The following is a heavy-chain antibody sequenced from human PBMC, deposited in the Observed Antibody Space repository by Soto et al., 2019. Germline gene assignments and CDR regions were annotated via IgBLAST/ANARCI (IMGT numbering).Heavy chain of an antibody. D-gene: IGHD3-22*01. CDR3: ARRRSGYYAFYI. J-gene: IGHJ3*02. CDR1: GFTFSSYD. Sequence: GGSLRLSCAASGFTFSSYDMHWGRQATGKGLEWVSAIGTAGDTYYPGSVKGRFTISRENAKNSLYLQMNSLRAGDTAVYYCARRRSGYYAFYIWGQGTMVTVSS. CDR2: IGTAGDT. V-gene: IGHV3-13*01.